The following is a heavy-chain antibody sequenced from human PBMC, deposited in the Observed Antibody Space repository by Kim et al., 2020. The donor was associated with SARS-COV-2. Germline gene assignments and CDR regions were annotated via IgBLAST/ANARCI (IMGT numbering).Heavy chain of an antibody. CDR2: IYPGDSDT. D-gene: IGHD3-22*01. J-gene: IGHJ5*02. Sequence: GESLKISCKGSGYSFTSYWIGWVRQMPGKGLEWMGFIYPGDSDTRYSPSFQGQVTISADKSISTAYLQWSSLKASDTAMYYCARRYYYDSSGYYYAQAEFDPGGQGTLVTVSS. CDR1: GYSFTSYW. CDR3: ARRYYYDSSGYYYAQAEFDP. V-gene: IGHV5-51*01.